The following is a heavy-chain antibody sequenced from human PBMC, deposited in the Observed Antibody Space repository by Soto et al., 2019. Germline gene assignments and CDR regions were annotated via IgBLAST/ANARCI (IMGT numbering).Heavy chain of an antibody. Sequence: QVQLQESGPGLMKPSQTLSLTCTVSGGSISSGGYYWSWIRQHPGKGLEWIGYIYHSGSTYYNPSLKSRVTIAVDPSKKPFSLKLSSVTAADTAVYYCARASVPGWFDPWGQGTLVTVSS. CDR3: ARASVPGWFDP. D-gene: IGHD3-10*01. CDR2: IYHSGST. J-gene: IGHJ5*02. V-gene: IGHV4-31*03. CDR1: GGSISSGGYY.